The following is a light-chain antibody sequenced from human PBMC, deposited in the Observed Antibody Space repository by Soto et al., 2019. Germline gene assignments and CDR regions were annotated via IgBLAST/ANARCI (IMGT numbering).Light chain of an antibody. Sequence: DIVMTQSPATLSVSPGERATLSCRASQTISSILAWYQQKPGQTPRLLIYGASTRAAGIPARFSGSGSGTDFTLTITSLQSEDFAVYYCQQYNNWPPFTFGPGTKVDIK. CDR1: QTISSI. CDR3: QQYNNWPPFT. V-gene: IGKV3-15*01. CDR2: GAS. J-gene: IGKJ3*01.